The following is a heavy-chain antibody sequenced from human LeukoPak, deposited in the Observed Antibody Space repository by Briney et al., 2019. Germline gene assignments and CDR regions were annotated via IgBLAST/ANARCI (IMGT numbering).Heavy chain of an antibody. Sequence: GGSLRLSCVASGFTFYNYAMHWVRQAPGKGLEYVSAIGGNGDTSYYADSVKGRFTISRDNSKNTVYLQLGSLRTEDMAVYYCATRHVYSYPYWGQGTLVTVSS. CDR3: ATRHVYSYPY. CDR1: GFTFYNYA. J-gene: IGHJ4*02. V-gene: IGHV3-64*02. CDR2: IGGNGDTS. D-gene: IGHD5-18*01.